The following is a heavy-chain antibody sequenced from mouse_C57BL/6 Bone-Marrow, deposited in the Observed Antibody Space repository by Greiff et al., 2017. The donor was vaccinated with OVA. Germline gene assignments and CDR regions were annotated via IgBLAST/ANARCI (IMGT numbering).Heavy chain of an antibody. CDR3: ASSIYYYGSSYVDYAMDY. J-gene: IGHJ4*01. CDR1: GYTFTSYW. CDR2: IDPNSGGT. Sequence: QVQLQQPGAELVKPGASVKLSCKASGYTFTSYWMHWVKQRPGRGLEWIGRIDPNSGGTKYNEKFKSKATLTVDKHSSTAYMQLSSLTSEDSAVYDCASSIYYYGSSYVDYAMDYWGQGTSVTVSA. D-gene: IGHD1-1*01. V-gene: IGHV1-72*01.